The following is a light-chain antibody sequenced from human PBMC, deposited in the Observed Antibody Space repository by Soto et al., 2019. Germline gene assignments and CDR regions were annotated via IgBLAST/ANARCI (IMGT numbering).Light chain of an antibody. CDR3: SSYTSSSPYV. J-gene: IGLJ1*01. CDR1: SSDVGGYNY. Sequence: QSVLNQPASVSGSPGQSITISCTGTSSDVGGYNYVSWYQQHPGKAPKLMIYDVSNRPSGVSNRFSGSKSGNTASLTISGLQAEDEADCYCSSYTSSSPYVFGTGTKVTVL. CDR2: DVS. V-gene: IGLV2-14*01.